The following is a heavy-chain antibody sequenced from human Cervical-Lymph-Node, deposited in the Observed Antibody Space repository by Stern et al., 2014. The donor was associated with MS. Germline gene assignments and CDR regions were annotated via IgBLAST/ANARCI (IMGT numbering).Heavy chain of an antibody. J-gene: IGHJ4*02. V-gene: IGHV3-7*01. CDR3: GRFTRGSPSDY. CDR1: GFTFSLYW. D-gene: IGHD3-10*01. CDR2: IRYDGSDK. Sequence: EVQLVESGGGLVQPGESLTLSCVASGFTFSLYWMSWVRQAPGKGLEWVANIRYDGSDKYYVDSVKGRFTISRDNAKNSLYLQMNSLRGEDTAVYFCGRFTRGSPSDYWGQGTQVTVSP.